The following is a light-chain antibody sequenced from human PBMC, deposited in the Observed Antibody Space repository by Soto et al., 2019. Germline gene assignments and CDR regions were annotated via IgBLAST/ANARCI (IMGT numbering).Light chain of an antibody. Sequence: QAVVTQPPSVSGVPGQRVTISCTGSSSNIGAGYDVHWYQQLPGTAPKLLIYGDNNRPSGVPDRFSGSKSGTSASLAITGLQAEDEADYYCQSYDSSLSAWVFGGGTKLTVL. J-gene: IGLJ3*02. CDR2: GDN. CDR3: QSYDSSLSAWV. V-gene: IGLV1-40*01. CDR1: SSNIGAGYD.